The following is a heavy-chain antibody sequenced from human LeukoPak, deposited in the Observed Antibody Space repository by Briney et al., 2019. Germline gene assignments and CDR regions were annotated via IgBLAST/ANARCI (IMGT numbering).Heavy chain of an antibody. J-gene: IGHJ3*02. CDR3: ARDCSSTSCSGTDAFDI. D-gene: IGHD2-2*01. V-gene: IGHV4-59*01. CDR1: GGSISSYY. CDR2: IYYSGST. Sequence: SETLSLTCTVSGGSISSYYWSWIRQPPGKGLEWIGYIYYSGSTNYNPSLKSRVTISVDTSKNQFSLKLSSVTAADTAVYYCARDCSSTSCSGTDAFDIWGQGTMVTVSS.